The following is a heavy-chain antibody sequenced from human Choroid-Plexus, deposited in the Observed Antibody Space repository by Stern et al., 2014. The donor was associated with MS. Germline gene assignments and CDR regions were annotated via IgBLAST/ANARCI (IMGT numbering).Heavy chain of an antibody. Sequence: QVQLGQSGGGVVQPGRPLRLSCVASGVTFGSCAMHWVRQAPGKGLEWVASVSYDGSNKEYADSVKGRFTISRDNSQNTLYMQMSSLRPEDTAVYYCAKDRQYLTYFFDHWGQGSLVTVSS. CDR1: GVTFGSCA. D-gene: IGHD2/OR15-2a*01. J-gene: IGHJ5*02. CDR2: VSYDGSNK. CDR3: AKDRQYLTYFFDH. V-gene: IGHV3-30*18.